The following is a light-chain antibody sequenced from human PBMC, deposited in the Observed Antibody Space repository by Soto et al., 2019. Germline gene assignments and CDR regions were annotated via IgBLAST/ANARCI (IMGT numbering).Light chain of an antibody. V-gene: IGKV4-1*01. CDR1: QRVLYSSNNKNY. CDR3: QQYNNWPS. J-gene: IGKJ5*01. Sequence: DIVMTQSPDSLAVSLGARATINCKSHQRVLYSSNNKNYLAWYQQRPGQAPRLLIYDISNRATGVPARFSGSGSETEFTLTIRSLQSEDFAVYFCQQYNNWPSVGQGTRLEIK. CDR2: DIS.